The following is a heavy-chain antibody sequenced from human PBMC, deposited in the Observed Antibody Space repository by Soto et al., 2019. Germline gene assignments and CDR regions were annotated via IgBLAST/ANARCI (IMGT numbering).Heavy chain of an antibody. CDR1: GYTLRDYF. D-gene: IGHD3-10*01. Sequence: QVQLVQSGAEVKKPGASVKVSCNASGYTLRDYFMHWVRQAPGQGLEWMGTINPRGGSTRYAENFPGRVTMTSDTSTSTVYMELSSLRSDDTAVFYCARGSGSFVYGMDVWGQGTRVTVSS. CDR3: ARGSGSFVYGMDV. V-gene: IGHV1-46*01. J-gene: IGHJ6*02. CDR2: INPRGGST.